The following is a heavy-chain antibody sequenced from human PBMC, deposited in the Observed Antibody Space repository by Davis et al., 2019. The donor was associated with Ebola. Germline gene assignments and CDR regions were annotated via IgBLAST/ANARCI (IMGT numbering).Heavy chain of an antibody. V-gene: IGHV5-51*01. D-gene: IGHD5-24*01. Sequence: GESLKISCQGSGDSFTSYWIAWVRQMPGKGLELMGIIYPGDSDTRYSPSFQGQVTISADKSISTAYLQWSSLKASDTAMYYCARGTDGYNPGGYFDSWGQGTLVTVSS. CDR3: ARGTDGYNPGGYFDS. CDR2: IYPGDSDT. J-gene: IGHJ4*02. CDR1: GDSFTSYW.